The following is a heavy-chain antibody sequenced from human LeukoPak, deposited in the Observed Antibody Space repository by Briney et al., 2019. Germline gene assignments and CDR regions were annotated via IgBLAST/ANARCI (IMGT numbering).Heavy chain of an antibody. CDR2: IIPILGIA. J-gene: IGHJ3*02. Sequence: ASVKVSCKASGYTFTGYYMHWVRQAPGQGLEWMGWIIPILGIANYAQKFQGRVTITADKSTSTAYMELSSLRSEDTAVYYCAREDYYDSSGYYEYVAFDIWGQGTMVTVSS. CDR3: AREDYYDSSGYYEYVAFDI. D-gene: IGHD3-22*01. CDR1: GYTFTGYY. V-gene: IGHV1-69*10.